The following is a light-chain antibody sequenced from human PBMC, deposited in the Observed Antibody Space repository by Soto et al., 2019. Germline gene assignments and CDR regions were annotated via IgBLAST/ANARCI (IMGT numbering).Light chain of an antibody. Sequence: QSVLTQPASVSGSPGQSITISCIGTSSDIGSYNHVAWYQQFPGKSPKLTIYEVSSRPSGVSSRFSGSKSGNTASLTISGLQAEDEADYYCCSYAGSYPLVFGTGTKLTVL. J-gene: IGLJ1*01. CDR3: CSYAGSYPLV. CDR1: SSDIGSYNH. CDR2: EVS. V-gene: IGLV2-14*01.